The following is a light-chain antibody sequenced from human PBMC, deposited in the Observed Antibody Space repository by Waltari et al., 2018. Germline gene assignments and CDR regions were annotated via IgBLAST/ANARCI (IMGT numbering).Light chain of an antibody. J-gene: IGKJ1*01. CDR1: ESISIY. Sequence: DIQMTQSPSSLSASVGDRVTITCRASESISIYLNWFQQKPGKAPKALIYGASCLQSVVPSRFSGSGSGTDFALTISNLQPDDVATYYCQQYKSHYRTFGHGTRVEVK. CDR2: GAS. CDR3: QQYKSHYRT. V-gene: IGKV1-16*01.